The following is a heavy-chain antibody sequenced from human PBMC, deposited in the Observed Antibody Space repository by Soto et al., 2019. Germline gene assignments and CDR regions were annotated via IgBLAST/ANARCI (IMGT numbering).Heavy chain of an antibody. J-gene: IGHJ4*02. CDR1: GFTFSSYG. CDR3: AKVLSGELWYYFDY. CDR2: ISYDGSNK. V-gene: IGHV3-30*18. D-gene: IGHD3-10*01. Sequence: QVQLVASGGGVVQPGRSLRLSCAASGFTFSSYGMHWVRQAPGKGLEWVAVISYDGSNKYYADSVKGRFTISRDNSKNTLYLQMNSLRAEDTAVYYCAKVLSGELWYYFDYWGQGTLVTVSS.